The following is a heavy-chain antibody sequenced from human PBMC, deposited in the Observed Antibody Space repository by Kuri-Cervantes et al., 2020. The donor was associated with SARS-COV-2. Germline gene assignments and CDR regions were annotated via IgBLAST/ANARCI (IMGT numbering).Heavy chain of an antibody. V-gene: IGHV3-23*01. CDR1: GFTFWKYA. CDR2: ISGGGLTT. CDR3: ARPSWRAAPSHFQH. Sequence: GGSLRLSCEASGFTFWKYAMTWVRQAPGKGLEWVAVISGGGLTTYYADSAKGRFTISRDNAKNSLYLQMNSLRAEDTAVYYCARPSWRAAPSHFQHWGQGTLVTVSS. J-gene: IGHJ1*01. D-gene: IGHD6-6*01.